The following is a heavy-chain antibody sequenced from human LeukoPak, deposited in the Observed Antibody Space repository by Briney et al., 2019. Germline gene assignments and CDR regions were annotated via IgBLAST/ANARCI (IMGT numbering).Heavy chain of an antibody. CDR2: ITGSGGST. V-gene: IGHV3-48*03. CDR3: ARDQGFSYYFYYMDV. CDR1: GFTFSSYE. D-gene: IGHD3-3*01. Sequence: GGSLRLSCAASGFTFSSYEMNWVRQAPGKGLEWVSSITGSGGSTYYGDSVKGRFTISRDNAKNSLYLQMNSLRAEDTAVYYCARDQGFSYYFYYMDVWGKGTTVTVSS. J-gene: IGHJ6*03.